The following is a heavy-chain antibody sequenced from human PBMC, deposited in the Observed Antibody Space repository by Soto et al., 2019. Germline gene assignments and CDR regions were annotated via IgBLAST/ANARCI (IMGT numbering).Heavy chain of an antibody. CDR1: GYSFTRYY. J-gene: IGHJ4*02. V-gene: IGHV1-18*01. Sequence: QVKLVQSGAEVKKPGASVKVSCKASGYSFTRYYINWVRQAPGQGLEWMGWISAYNGNTHYEEKLQGRVTLTTDTSTSTAYMELRSRRSDDTAVYFCARGGQWDFLSGYWGQGTLVTVSS. CDR2: ISAYNGNT. D-gene: IGHD3-3*01. CDR3: ARGGQWDFLSGY.